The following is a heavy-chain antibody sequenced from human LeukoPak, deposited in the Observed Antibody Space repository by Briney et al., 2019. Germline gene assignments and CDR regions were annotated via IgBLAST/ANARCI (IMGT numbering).Heavy chain of an antibody. CDR3: ARVGGGNYHPLDY. J-gene: IGHJ4*02. D-gene: IGHD1-26*01. CDR1: GFTFSSYS. CDR2: ISSSSSYI. V-gene: IGHV3-21*01. Sequence: GGSLRLSCAASGFTFSSYSMNWVRQAPGKGLEWVSSISSSSSYIYYADSVKGRFTISRDNAKNSLYLQMNSLRAEDTAVYYCARVGGGNYHPLDYWGQGTLVTVSS.